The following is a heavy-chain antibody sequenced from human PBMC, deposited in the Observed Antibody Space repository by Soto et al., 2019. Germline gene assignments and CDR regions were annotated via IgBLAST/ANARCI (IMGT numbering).Heavy chain of an antibody. CDR2: ISVSGGTT. J-gene: IGHJ3*02. CDR3: AKSHLFCRYRDCCGFDI. Sequence: RLPYAVVWLIFINYAVPCVLKTPGKGPEWVSHISVSGGTTHYADSVKGRFTISRDNSKNTLYLQMSSLRAEDTAVYYCAKSHLFCRYRDCCGFDIWIQGTMVPV. CDR1: WLIFINYA. D-gene: IGHD1-26*01. V-gene: IGHV3-23*01.